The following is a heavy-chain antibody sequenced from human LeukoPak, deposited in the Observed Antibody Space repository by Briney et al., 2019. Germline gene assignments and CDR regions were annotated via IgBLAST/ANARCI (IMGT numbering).Heavy chain of an antibody. V-gene: IGHV3-7*01. CDR1: GFTFSDYW. CDR3: ARRGGSSSRRSPIDY. D-gene: IGHD6-6*01. Sequence: GGSLRLSCTASGFTFSDYWMAWVRQAPGKGPEWVANVKQDGSQRYYVDSVRGRFTISRDNAKNSLFLQMNGLRAEDTAVYYCARRGGSSSRRSPIDYWGQGTLVTVSS. J-gene: IGHJ4*02. CDR2: VKQDGSQR.